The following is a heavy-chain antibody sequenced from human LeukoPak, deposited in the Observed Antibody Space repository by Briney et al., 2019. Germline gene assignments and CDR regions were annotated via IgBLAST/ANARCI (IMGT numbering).Heavy chain of an antibody. J-gene: IGHJ3*02. CDR2: IFYSGIT. CDR1: SGSIISGSHY. D-gene: IGHD3-10*01. CDR3: ARHGGRKSNYGSGSYYKIDAFDI. Sequence: SETLSLTCTVSSGSIISGSHYWGWIRQPPGKGLEWIGNIFYSGITYQNSSLKSRVTISVDTSKNQFSLKLSSVTAADTAVYYCARHGGRKSNYGSGSYYKIDAFDIWGQGTMVTVSS. V-gene: IGHV4-39*01.